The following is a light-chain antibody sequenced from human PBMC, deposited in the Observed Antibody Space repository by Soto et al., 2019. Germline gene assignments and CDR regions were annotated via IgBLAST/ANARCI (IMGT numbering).Light chain of an antibody. CDR3: QQFGSSPWT. Sequence: DIVLTQSPGTLSLSPGERATLSCRASQSVTSTYLAWYQQKPGQAPRLLIYGASSRATGIPDRFSGSGSETDFTLTISRLEPEDFAVYYCQQFGSSPWTFGQGTKLEIK. CDR1: QSVTSTY. J-gene: IGKJ1*01. V-gene: IGKV3-20*01. CDR2: GAS.